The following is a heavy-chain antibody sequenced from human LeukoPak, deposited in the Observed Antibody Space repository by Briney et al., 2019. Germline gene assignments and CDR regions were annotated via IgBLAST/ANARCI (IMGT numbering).Heavy chain of an antibody. CDR2: ISAYNGNT. D-gene: IGHD6-19*01. CDR1: GYTFTSYG. CDR3: ARAQWLVSDIQYDY. V-gene: IGHV1-18*01. J-gene: IGHJ4*02. Sequence: ASVKVSCKASGYTFTSYGISWVRQAPGQGLEWMGWISAYNGNTNYAQKLQGRVTMTTDTSTSTAYMELRSLRSDDTAVYYCARAQWLVSDIQYDYWGQGTLVTVSS.